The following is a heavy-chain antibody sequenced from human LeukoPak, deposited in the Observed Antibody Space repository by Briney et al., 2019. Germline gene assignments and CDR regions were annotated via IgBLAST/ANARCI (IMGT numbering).Heavy chain of an antibody. CDR1: GFTFSSYS. CDR3: ARDLSGAAAGTEAFDI. V-gene: IGHV3-48*02. J-gene: IGHJ3*02. Sequence: GGSLRLSCAASGFTFSSYSMNWVRQAPGKGLEWVSYISSSSSTIYYADSVKGRFTISRDNAKNSLYLQMNSLRDEDTAVYYCARDLSGAAAGTEAFDIWGQGTMVTVSS. D-gene: IGHD6-13*01. CDR2: ISSSSSTI.